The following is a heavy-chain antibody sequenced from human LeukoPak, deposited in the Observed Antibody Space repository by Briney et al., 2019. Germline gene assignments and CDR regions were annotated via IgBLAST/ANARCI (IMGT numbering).Heavy chain of an antibody. CDR3: ARDDGDWGGSDY. CDR1: GGSISSYY. J-gene: IGHJ4*02. Sequence: SETLSLTCTVSGGSISSYYWSWIRQPPGKGLEWIGYIYYSGRTNYNPSLKSRVTISVDTSKNQFSLKLSSVTAADTAVYYCARDDGDWGGSDYWGQGTLVTVSS. V-gene: IGHV4-59*01. CDR2: IYYSGRT. D-gene: IGHD4-17*01.